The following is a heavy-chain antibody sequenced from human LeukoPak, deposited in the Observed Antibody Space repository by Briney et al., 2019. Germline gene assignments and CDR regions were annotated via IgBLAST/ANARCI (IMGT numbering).Heavy chain of an antibody. CDR3: ARGGVLLVVRATMNNWFDS. V-gene: IGHV4-34*01. J-gene: IGHJ5*01. Sequence: PSETLSLTCAVYGGSFSQYYWNWIRQSPGKGLEWIGEINHSGKTNYNPALKSRVSLSVDTSKNQFSLKLTSVTAADTGVYYCARGGVLLVVRATMNNWFDSWGQGSLVTVSS. CDR2: INHSGKT. D-gene: IGHD2-8*02. CDR1: GGSFSQYY.